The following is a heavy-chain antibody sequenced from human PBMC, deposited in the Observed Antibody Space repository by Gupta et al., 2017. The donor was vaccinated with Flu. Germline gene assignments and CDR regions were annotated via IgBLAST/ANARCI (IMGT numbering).Heavy chain of an antibody. CDR2: IYYSGNT. Sequence: QVQLQESGPGLVKPSQTLSLTCTVSGDSISSGGYFWSWIRQHPGKGLEWIGYIYYSGNTYYNPSLKSRVTISGDTSKNQFSLKLSSVTAADTAVYYCARKTTTFNWFDPWGQGILVTVS. CDR1: GDSISSGGYF. D-gene: IGHD4-11*01. J-gene: IGHJ5*02. CDR3: ARKTTTFNWFDP. V-gene: IGHV4-31*03.